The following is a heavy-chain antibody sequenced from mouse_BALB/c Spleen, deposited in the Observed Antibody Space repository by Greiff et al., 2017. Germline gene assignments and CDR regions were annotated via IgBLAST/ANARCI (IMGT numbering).Heavy chain of an antibody. Sequence: EVKVVESGGGLVQPGGSRKLSCAASGFTFSSFGMHWVRQAPEKGLEWVAYISSGSSTIYYADTVKGRFTISRDNPKNTLFLQMTSLRSEDTAMYYCARIYYGNYGFDYWGQGTTLTVSS. V-gene: IGHV5-17*02. J-gene: IGHJ2*01. CDR3: ARIYYGNYGFDY. D-gene: IGHD2-1*01. CDR1: GFTFSSFG. CDR2: ISSGSSTI.